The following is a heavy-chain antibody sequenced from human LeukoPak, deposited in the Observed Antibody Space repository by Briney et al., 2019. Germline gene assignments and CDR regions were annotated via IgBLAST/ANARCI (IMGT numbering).Heavy chain of an antibody. CDR2: ISYDGSNK. Sequence: GGSLRLSCAASGFTFSSYAMHWVRQAPGKWLEWVAVISYDGSNKYYADSVKGRFTISRDNSKNTLYLQMNSLRAEDTAVYYCAKGGAWAVAGNDYYYYYGMDVWGQGTTVTVSS. CDR3: AKGGAWAVAGNDYYYYYGMDV. CDR1: GFTFSSYA. D-gene: IGHD6-19*01. V-gene: IGHV3-30-3*01. J-gene: IGHJ6*02.